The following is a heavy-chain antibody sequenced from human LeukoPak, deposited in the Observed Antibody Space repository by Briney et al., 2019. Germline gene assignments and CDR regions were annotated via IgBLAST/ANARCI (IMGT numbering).Heavy chain of an antibody. CDR3: ARGVLLWFGEFHPFDY. D-gene: IGHD3-10*01. J-gene: IGHJ4*02. CDR1: GGSISSYY. Sequence: SETLSLTCTVSGGSISSYYWSWIRQPPGKGPEWIGYIYYSGSTNYNPSLKSRVTISVDTSKNQFSLKLSSVTAADTAVYYCARGVLLWFGEFHPFDYWGQGTLVTVSS. CDR2: IYYSGST. V-gene: IGHV4-59*01.